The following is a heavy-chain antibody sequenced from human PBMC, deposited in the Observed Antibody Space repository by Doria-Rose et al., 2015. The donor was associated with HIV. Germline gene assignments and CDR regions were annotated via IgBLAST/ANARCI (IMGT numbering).Heavy chain of an antibody. CDR3: ARDGAIVGTSNAFDI. CDR1: GGSIRRGGYY. V-gene: IGHV4-31*03. D-gene: IGHD1-26*01. CDR2: IHYSGRT. J-gene: IGHJ3*02. Sequence: QVQLQESGPGLVKPSQTLSLTCTVSGGSIRRGGYYWTWIRQPPGKGLAWIGYIHYSGRTYYNPSPKTRVTISLDTSQNQFSLTLTSVTAADTAVYYCARDGAIVGTSNAFDIWGQGTMVTVSS.